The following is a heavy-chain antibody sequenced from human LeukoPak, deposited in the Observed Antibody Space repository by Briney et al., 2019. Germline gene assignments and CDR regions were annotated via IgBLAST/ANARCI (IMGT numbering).Heavy chain of an antibody. V-gene: IGHV3-30*02. J-gene: IGHJ4*02. CDR2: IRYDGSNK. D-gene: IGHD4-23*01. CDR1: GFTFSSYG. Sequence: GGSLRLSCAASGFTFSSYGMHWVRQAPGKGLEWVAFIRYDGSNKYYADSVKGRFTISRDNSKNTLYLQMNSLRAEDTAVYYCAKDRSTVVRGYYFDYWGQGALVTVSS. CDR3: AKDRSTVVRGYYFDY.